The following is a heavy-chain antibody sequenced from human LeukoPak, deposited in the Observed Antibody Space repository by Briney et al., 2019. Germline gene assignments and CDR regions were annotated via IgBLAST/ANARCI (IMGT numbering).Heavy chain of an antibody. CDR2: IKQDGKEK. J-gene: IGHJ3*01. V-gene: IGHV3-7*01. CDR3: VRDPYYDGPSSGAFNF. CDR1: GFSISGSV. D-gene: IGHD3-22*01. Sequence: GGSLRLSCTASGFSISGSVMTWVRQAPGKGLEWVANIKQDGKEKVYVDSVKGRFTILRDNAKNSLFLQMNTLRAEDTAVYYVVRDPYYDGPSSGAFNFWAKGTMVPVSS.